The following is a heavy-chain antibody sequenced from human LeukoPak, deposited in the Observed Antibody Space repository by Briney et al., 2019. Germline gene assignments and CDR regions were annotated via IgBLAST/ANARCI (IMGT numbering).Heavy chain of an antibody. J-gene: IGHJ6*02. CDR1: GGTFSSYA. CDR2: IIPIFGTA. Sequence: ASVKVPCKASGGTFSSYAISWVRQAPGQGLEWMGGIIPIFGTANYAQKFQGRVTITADESTSTAYMELSSLRSEDTAVYYCARGKDWNAYYYYGMDVWGQGTTVTVSS. D-gene: IGHD1-1*01. CDR3: ARGKDWNAYYYYGMDV. V-gene: IGHV1-69*13.